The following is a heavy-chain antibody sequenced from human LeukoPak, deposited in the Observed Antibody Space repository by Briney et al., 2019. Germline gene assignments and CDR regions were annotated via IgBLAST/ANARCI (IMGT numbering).Heavy chain of an antibody. J-gene: IGHJ4*02. CDR3: ARDYKIPQQYCSITSCYLFDY. D-gene: IGHD2-2*01. CDR2: IYHSDGST. Sequence: ASVTVSFKGSGYTFTSYYMHWVRQARGQGVEGMGIIYHSDGSTTYAQHFQGRVTMTRDTSTSTVYMELSSLRSEDTAVYYCARDYKIPQQYCSITSCYLFDYWGQGTLVTVSS. V-gene: IGHV1-46*01. CDR1: GYTFTSYY.